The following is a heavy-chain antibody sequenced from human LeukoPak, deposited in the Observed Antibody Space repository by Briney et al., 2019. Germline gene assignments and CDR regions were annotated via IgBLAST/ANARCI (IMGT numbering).Heavy chain of an antibody. J-gene: IGHJ4*02. CDR1: GFTFSSYA. CDR2: ISATNT. CDR3: AKETPYKAFWSSHNY. V-gene: IGHV3-23*01. Sequence: GGSLRLSCAASGFTFSSYAMSWVRQAPGKGLEWVSAISATNTYYADSVKGRFTISRDNSKNTLYLQMNSLRVEDTAVYYCAKETPYKAFWSSHNYWGQGALVTVSS. D-gene: IGHD3-3*01.